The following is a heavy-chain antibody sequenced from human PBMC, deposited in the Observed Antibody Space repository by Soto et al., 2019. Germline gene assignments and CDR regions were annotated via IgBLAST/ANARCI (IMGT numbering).Heavy chain of an antibody. Sequence: SETLSVTCTVAGGSISSSSYYWGWIRQPPGKGLEWIGSIYYSGSTYYNPSLKSRVTISVDTSKNQFSLKLSSVTAADTAVYYCARSQFWSGYYAQPLNYYYYMDVWGKGTTVTVSS. CDR3: ARSQFWSGYYAQPLNYYYYMDV. D-gene: IGHD3-3*01. CDR1: GGSISSSSYY. V-gene: IGHV4-39*01. J-gene: IGHJ6*03. CDR2: IYYSGST.